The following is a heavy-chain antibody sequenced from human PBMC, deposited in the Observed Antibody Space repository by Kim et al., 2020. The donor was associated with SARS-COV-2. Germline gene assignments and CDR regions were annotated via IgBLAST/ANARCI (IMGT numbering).Heavy chain of an antibody. J-gene: IGHJ4*01. CDR1: GFTFSSYA. Sequence: GGSLRLSCAASGFTFSSYAMHWVRQAPGKGLEWVAVISYDGSNKYYADSVKGRFTISRDNSKNTLYLQMNSLRAEDTAVYYCARDRTITFGGVIVPYFD. D-gene: IGHD3-16*02. V-gene: IGHV3-30*04. CDR2: ISYDGSNK. CDR3: ARDRTITFGGVIVPYFD.